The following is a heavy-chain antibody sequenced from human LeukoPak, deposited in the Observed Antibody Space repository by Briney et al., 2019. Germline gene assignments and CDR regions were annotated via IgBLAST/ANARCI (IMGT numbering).Heavy chain of an antibody. Sequence: ASVKVSCKASGYTFTGYYMHWVRQAPGQGLEWMGWINPNSGGTNYAQKFQGRVTMTRDTSISTAYMELSRLRSDDTAVYYCARDATAAAGFDYWSQGTLVTVSS. CDR3: ARDATAAAGFDY. J-gene: IGHJ4*02. V-gene: IGHV1-2*02. D-gene: IGHD6-13*01. CDR1: GYTFTGYY. CDR2: INPNSGGT.